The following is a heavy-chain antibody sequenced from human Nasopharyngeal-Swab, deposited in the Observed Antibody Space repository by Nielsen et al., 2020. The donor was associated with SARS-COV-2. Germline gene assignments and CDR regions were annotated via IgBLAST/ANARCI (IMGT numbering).Heavy chain of an antibody. J-gene: IGHJ4*02. CDR3: ARIVDYYGPGSFPFFDF. V-gene: IGHV2-26*01. D-gene: IGHD3-10*01. Sequence: WIRQPPGQALEWLAHIFSNDKKSYNSSLKTRVTISKDTSKSQVVLTMTNMDPVDTATYYCARIVDYYGPGSFPFFDFWGQGIPVTVSS. CDR2: IFSNDKK.